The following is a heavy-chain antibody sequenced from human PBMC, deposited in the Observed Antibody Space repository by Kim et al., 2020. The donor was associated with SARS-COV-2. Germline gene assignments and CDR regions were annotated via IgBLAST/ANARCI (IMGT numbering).Heavy chain of an antibody. J-gene: IGHJ4*02. CDR3: ARDDGYYGSGPGGY. CDR2: IYSGGST. CDR1: GFTVSSNY. Sequence: GGSLRLSCAASGFTVSSNYMSWVRQAPGKGLEWVSVIYSGGSTYYADSVKGRFTISRHNSKNTLYLQMNSLRAEDTAVYYCARDDGYYGSGPGGYWGQGTLVTVSS. V-gene: IGHV3-53*04. D-gene: IGHD3-10*01.